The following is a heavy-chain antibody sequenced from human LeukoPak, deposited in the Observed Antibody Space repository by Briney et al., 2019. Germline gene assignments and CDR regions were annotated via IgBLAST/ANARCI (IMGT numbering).Heavy chain of an antibody. CDR1: GFTFSSYE. D-gene: IGHD2-2*01. CDR3: ARDGCSSTSCRFYNWFDP. J-gene: IGHJ5*02. Sequence: PGGSLRLSCAASGFTFSSYEMNWVRQAPGKGLEWVSFISTSSSYIYYADSVKGRFTISRDNAKNSLYLQMNSLRAEDTAVYYCARDGCSSTSCRFYNWFDPWGQGTLVTVSS. V-gene: IGHV3-21*01. CDR2: ISTSSSYI.